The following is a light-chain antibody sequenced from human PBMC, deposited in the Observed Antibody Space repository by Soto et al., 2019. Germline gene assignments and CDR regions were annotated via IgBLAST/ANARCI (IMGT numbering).Light chain of an antibody. CDR1: QSGSRW. V-gene: IGKV1-5*03. CDR2: MAS. Sequence: IQMTQSPSTLSASVGDRVTITCRASQSGSRWLAWYQQKPWRAPKLLIYMASSLESGVPSRFSGSGSGTEFTLTISSLQPDYFSTYYCQQYSSFSYTFGQGTKLEIK. CDR3: QQYSSFSYT. J-gene: IGKJ2*01.